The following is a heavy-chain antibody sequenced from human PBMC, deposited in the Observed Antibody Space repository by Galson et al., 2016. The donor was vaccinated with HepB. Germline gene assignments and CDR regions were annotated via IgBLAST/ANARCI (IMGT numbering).Heavy chain of an antibody. CDR1: GFTFSSYG. J-gene: IGHJ5*02. D-gene: IGHD3-10*01. CDR3: ARDQVYSGSGSYRQQGFDP. Sequence: SLRLSCAASGFTFSSYGIHWVRQAPGKGLEWVAGIWYDGSNKYYADSVKGRFTISRDNSKNTLYLQMNSLRAEDTAVYYCARDQVYSGSGSYRQQGFDPWGQGTLVTVSS. CDR2: IWYDGSNK. V-gene: IGHV3-33*01.